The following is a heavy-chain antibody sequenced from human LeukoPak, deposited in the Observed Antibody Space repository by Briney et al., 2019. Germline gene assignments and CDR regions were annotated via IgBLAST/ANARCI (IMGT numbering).Heavy chain of an antibody. CDR1: GYTFTSYY. Sequence: ASVKVSCKASGYTFTSYYMHWVRQAPGQGLEWMGIINPSGGSTSYAQKFQGRVTMTRDMSTSTVYMELGSLRSEDTAVYYCAYGSGSYFPVVYWGQGTLVTVSS. CDR3: AYGSGSYFPVVY. D-gene: IGHD3-10*01. CDR2: INPSGGST. J-gene: IGHJ4*02. V-gene: IGHV1-46*01.